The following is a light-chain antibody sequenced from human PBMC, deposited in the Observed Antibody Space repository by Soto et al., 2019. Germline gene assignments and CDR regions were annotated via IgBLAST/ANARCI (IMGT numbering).Light chain of an antibody. V-gene: IGKV3-15*01. J-gene: IGKJ4*01. CDR2: GAS. CDR1: QSVSSN. CDR3: QQYNNWPPLT. Sequence: EVVMRQSPATLCVSPGERATLSCRASQSVSSNLAWYQQKPGQAPRLIIYGASTRATGIPARFSGSGSGTEFTLTISSLQSEDFAVYYCQQYNNWPPLTFGGGTKVDIK.